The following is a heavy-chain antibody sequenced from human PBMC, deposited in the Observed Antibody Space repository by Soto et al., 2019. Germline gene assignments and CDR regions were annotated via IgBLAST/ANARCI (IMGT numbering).Heavy chain of an antibody. Sequence: QVQLVQSGAEVKKPGSSVKVSCKASGGTFSSYAISWVRQAPGQGLEWMGGIIPIFGTANYAQKFQGRVTITAEESTSTAYMELSSLRSEDTAVYYCARLYCSGGSCYYYYYGMDVWGLGTTVTVSS. CDR2: IIPIFGTA. CDR1: GGTFSSYA. D-gene: IGHD2-15*01. CDR3: ARLYCSGGSCYYYYYGMDV. V-gene: IGHV1-69*01. J-gene: IGHJ6*02.